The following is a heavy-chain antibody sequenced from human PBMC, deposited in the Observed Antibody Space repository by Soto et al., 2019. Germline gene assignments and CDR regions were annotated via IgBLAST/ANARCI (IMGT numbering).Heavy chain of an antibody. Sequence: QVQLVESGGGVVQPGRSLRLSCAASGFTFSSYGMHWVRQAPGKGLEWVAVIWYDGSNKYYADSVKGRFTISRDNSKNTLYLQMNRLRAEDTAVYYCARADEGAFDIWGQGTMVTVSS. CDR1: GFTFSSYG. V-gene: IGHV3-33*01. J-gene: IGHJ3*02. CDR2: IWYDGSNK. CDR3: ARADEGAFDI.